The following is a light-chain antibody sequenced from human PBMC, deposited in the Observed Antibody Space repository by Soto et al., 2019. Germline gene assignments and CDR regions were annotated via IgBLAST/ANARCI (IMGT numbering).Light chain of an antibody. V-gene: IGLV2-8*01. J-gene: IGLJ2*01. CDR1: SSNVGGYNY. Sequence: QSALTQPPSASGSPGQSVTISCTGTSSNVGGYNYVPWYQQHPGKALKLMIYEVSKRPSGVPDRFSGSKSGNTASLTVSGLQAEDEADYYCSSYAGSNQDVVFGGGTKVTVL. CDR3: SSYAGSNQDVV. CDR2: EVS.